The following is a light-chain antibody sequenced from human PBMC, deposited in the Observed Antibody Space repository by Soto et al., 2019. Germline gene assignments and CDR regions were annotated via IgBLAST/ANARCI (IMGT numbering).Light chain of an antibody. CDR3: SSYTTSSTYV. Sequence: QSVLTQPASVSGSPGQPITISCTGNSTDVGRYNYVSWYQQHPGKAPKLMIYDVANQPSGVSNRFSGSKSGITASLTISGLQAEDEADYYCSSYTTSSTYVFGTGTKLTVL. CDR1: STDVGRYNY. J-gene: IGLJ1*01. CDR2: DVA. V-gene: IGLV2-14*01.